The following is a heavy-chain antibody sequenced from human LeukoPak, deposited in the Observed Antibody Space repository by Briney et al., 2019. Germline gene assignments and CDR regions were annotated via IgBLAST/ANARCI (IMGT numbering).Heavy chain of an antibody. Sequence: SETLSLTCTVSGGSISSSNYYWGWIRQPPGQGLEWIGNIYYTGSAYYNPSLKSRVTIPVDTSKNQFSLKLSSVTAADTAVYYCARYRFVVGATDSFDMWGQGTTVTVSS. CDR2: IYYTGSA. CDR3: ARYRFVVGATDSFDM. CDR1: GGSISSSNYY. V-gene: IGHV4-39*01. D-gene: IGHD1-26*01. J-gene: IGHJ3*02.